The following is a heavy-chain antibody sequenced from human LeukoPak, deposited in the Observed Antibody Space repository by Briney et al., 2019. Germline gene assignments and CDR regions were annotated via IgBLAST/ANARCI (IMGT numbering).Heavy chain of an antibody. D-gene: IGHD2/OR15-2a*01. CDR3: VREGEGPLSKDFDY. CDR1: GFIFTDHY. CDR2: IGPHSTFT. V-gene: IGHV1-2*02. J-gene: IGHJ4*02. Sequence: EASMKVSCKSSGFIFTDHYIHWVRQGPGQGLEWMGYIGPHSTFTSSPQEFQGRVTMTRDASMSTAYMELTRLTSDDTAVYYCVREGEGPLSKDFDYWGQGTLVTVSS.